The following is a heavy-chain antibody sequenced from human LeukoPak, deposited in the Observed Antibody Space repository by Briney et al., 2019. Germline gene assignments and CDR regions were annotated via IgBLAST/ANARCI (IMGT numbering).Heavy chain of an antibody. CDR3: AKWGVTEGAFDI. V-gene: IGHV3-30*18. CDR2: ISYDGSNK. CDR1: GFTFSSYG. Sequence: GGSLRLSCAASGFTFSSYGMHWVRQAPGKGLEWVAVISYDGSNKYYADSVKGRFTIPRDNAKNSLYLQMNSLRDDDTAVYYCAKWGVTEGAFDIWGQGKIVTVSS. J-gene: IGHJ3*02. D-gene: IGHD1-26*01.